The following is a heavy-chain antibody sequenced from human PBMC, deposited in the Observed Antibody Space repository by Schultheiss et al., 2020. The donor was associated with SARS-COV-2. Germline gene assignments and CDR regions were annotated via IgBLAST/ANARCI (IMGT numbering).Heavy chain of an antibody. CDR3: ARGGGIRFLEWLFYLDY. CDR2: IYYSGST. V-gene: IGHV4-59*01. J-gene: IGHJ4*02. Sequence: SQTLSLTCTVSGGSISSYYWSWIRQPPGKGLEWIGYIYYSGSTNYNPSLKSRVTISVDTPKNQFSLNLSSVTAADTAVYYCARGGGIRFLEWLFYLDYWGQGTLVTVSS. D-gene: IGHD3-3*01. CDR1: GGSISSYY.